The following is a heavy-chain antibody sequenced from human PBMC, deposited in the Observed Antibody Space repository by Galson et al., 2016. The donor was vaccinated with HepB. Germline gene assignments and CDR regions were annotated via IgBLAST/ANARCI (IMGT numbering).Heavy chain of an antibody. Sequence: SLRLSCAASGFTFNDYAMHWVRQAPGKGLEWVSGVGWNSGSVDYADSVKGRFTISRDNAKNYLFLQMDSLRAEDTALYYCAKAKGPYIVLVPTALDYWGQGTLVTVSS. V-gene: IGHV3-9*01. CDR3: AKAKGPYIVLVPTALDY. CDR2: VGWNSGSV. J-gene: IGHJ4*02. CDR1: GFTFNDYA. D-gene: IGHD2-2*01.